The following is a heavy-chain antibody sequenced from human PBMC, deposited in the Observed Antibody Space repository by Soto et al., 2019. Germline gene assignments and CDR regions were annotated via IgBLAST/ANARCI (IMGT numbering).Heavy chain of an antibody. CDR3: ASNPVFYDSSGYYRFDP. CDR2: IIPIFGTA. CDR1: GGTFSSYA. V-gene: IGHV1-69*13. D-gene: IGHD3-22*01. Sequence: GASVKVSCKASGGTFSSYAISWVRQAPGQGLEWMGGIIPIFGTANYAQKFQGRVTITADESTSTAYMELSSLRSEDTAVYYCASNPVFYDSSGYYRFDPWGQGTLVTVSS. J-gene: IGHJ5*02.